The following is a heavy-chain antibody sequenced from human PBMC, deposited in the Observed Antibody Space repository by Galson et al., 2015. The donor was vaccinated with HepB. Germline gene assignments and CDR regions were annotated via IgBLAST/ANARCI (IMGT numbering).Heavy chain of an antibody. CDR2: IKQDGTDK. J-gene: IGHJ4*02. V-gene: IGHV3-7*03. CDR3: VRDLFSSYFGSGVGL. CDR1: GFSFSSYW. Sequence: SLRLSCAGSGFSFSSYWMSWVRQASGKGLEWVAHIKQDGTDKHYVDSVKGRFSISRDNAKKSLYLQMNSLRAGDTAVYYCVRDLFSSYFGSGVGLWGQGTLIIVSS. D-gene: IGHD3-10*01.